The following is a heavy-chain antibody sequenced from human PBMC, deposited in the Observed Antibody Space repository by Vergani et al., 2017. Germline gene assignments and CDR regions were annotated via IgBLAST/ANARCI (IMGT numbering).Heavy chain of an antibody. CDR2: IYFTGST. D-gene: IGHD4-23*01. CDR3: ARHGGNYNGFFDY. J-gene: IGHJ4*02. V-gene: IGHV4-30-4*08. Sequence: QVQLQESGPGLVQPSQTLSLTCIVSGGSISSGDYYWSWIRQPPGKGLEWIGFIYFTGSTYYKSSLKSRVTMSVDTSKNQFSLKLISVTAADTAVYYCARHGGNYNGFFDYWGQGIRVTVSS. CDR1: GGSISSGDYY.